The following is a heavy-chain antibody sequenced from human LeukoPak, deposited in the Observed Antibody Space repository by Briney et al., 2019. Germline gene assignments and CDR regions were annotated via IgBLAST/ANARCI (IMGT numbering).Heavy chain of an antibody. Sequence: PSGTLSLTCAVSGGSISSSNWWSWVRQPPGKGLEWIGEIYHSGSTNYNPSLKSRVTISVDKSKNQFSLKLSSVTAADTAVYYCARGLPIAAAGTGFDYWGQGTLVAVFS. V-gene: IGHV4-4*02. CDR3: ARGLPIAAAGTGFDY. D-gene: IGHD6-13*01. CDR1: GGSISSSNW. J-gene: IGHJ4*02. CDR2: IYHSGST.